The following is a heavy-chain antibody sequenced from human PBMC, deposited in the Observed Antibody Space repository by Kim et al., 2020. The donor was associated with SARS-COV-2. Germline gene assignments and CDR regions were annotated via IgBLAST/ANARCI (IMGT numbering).Heavy chain of an antibody. CDR3: AKRFGEWSPVVG. CDR2: ISSSGSTI. J-gene: IGHJ4*02. CDR1: GFTFSDYY. Sequence: GSLRLSCAASGFTFSDYYMSWIRQAPGKGLEWVSYISSSGSTIYYAESVEGRFTISRDNAKNSLYLQMNSLRAEDTAVYYCAKRFGEWSPVVGWGQGTLVTVSS. D-gene: IGHD3-10*01. V-gene: IGHV3-11*01.